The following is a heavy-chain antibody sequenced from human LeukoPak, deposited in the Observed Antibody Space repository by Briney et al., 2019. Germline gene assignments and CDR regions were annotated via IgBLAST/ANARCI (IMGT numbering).Heavy chain of an antibody. CDR1: GFTFSSYA. D-gene: IGHD1-14*01. Sequence: PGGSLRLSCAASGFTFSSYAMGWVRQAPGKGLEWVSAISGSGGSKYYADSVKGRFTISRDNSKNTLYLQMNSLRAEDTAVYYCAKESSRTENYFDYWGQGTLVTVSS. J-gene: IGHJ4*02. V-gene: IGHV3-23*01. CDR2: ISGSGGSK. CDR3: AKESSRTENYFDY.